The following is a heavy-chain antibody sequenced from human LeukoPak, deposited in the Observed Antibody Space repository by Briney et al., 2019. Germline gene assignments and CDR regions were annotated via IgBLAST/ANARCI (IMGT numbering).Heavy chain of an antibody. J-gene: IGHJ4*02. D-gene: IGHD6-13*01. CDR1: GESFSGYY. V-gene: IGHV4-34*01. CDR3: ARGDGAAAGKGLDY. CDR2: INHSGST. Sequence: SETLSLTCAVYGESFSGYYWNWIRQPPGKGLEWIGEINHSGSTNYNPSLKSRITISVDTSKNQFSLKLSSVTAADTAVYYCARGDGAAAGKGLDYWGQGTLVTVSS.